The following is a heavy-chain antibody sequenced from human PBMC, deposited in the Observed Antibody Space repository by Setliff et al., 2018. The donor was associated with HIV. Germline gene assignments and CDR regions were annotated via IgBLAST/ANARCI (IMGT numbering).Heavy chain of an antibody. Sequence: PSETLSLTCAVYGGSFSGYYWSWIRQPPGKGLEWIGEINHSGSTNYNPSLKSRVTISLDTSKNQFSLKLSSVTAADTAVYYCARGFDYAQRPPLYYFDYWGQGTLVTVSS. V-gene: IGHV4-34*01. CDR3: ARGFDYAQRPPLYYFDY. J-gene: IGHJ4*02. CDR2: INHSGST. D-gene: IGHD2-2*01. CDR1: GGSFSGYY.